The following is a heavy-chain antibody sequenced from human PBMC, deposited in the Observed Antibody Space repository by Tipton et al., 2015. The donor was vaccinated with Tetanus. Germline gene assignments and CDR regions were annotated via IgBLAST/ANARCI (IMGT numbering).Heavy chain of an antibody. D-gene: IGHD3-10*01. Sequence: TLSLTCTVSGGSISSDGAYWSWIRQHPGEGLEWIGYISNSGNTYYNPSLKSRMTISADTSQKQISLKVNSVTAADAAVYYCARDRGGRGGYYCCHGMDVWGQGTTVTVSS. CDR3: ARDRGGRGGYYCCHGMDV. CDR1: GGSISSDGAY. V-gene: IGHV4-31*03. J-gene: IGHJ6*02. CDR2: ISNSGNT.